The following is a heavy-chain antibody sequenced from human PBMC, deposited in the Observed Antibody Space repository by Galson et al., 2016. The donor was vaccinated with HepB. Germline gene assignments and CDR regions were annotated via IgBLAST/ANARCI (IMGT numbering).Heavy chain of an antibody. CDR3: AKDGWSCLGEVSSSIDN. CDR1: GFTFVSYA. Sequence: SLRLSCAASGFTFVSYAMSWVRQAPGKGLEWVSGISWNSHTIAYAASVKGRFTISRDNAKKSLYLQMNSLRVEDTALYYCAKDGWSCLGEVSSSIDNWGQGTLVTVSS. D-gene: IGHD3-16*02. J-gene: IGHJ4*02. CDR2: ISWNSHTI. V-gene: IGHV3-9*01.